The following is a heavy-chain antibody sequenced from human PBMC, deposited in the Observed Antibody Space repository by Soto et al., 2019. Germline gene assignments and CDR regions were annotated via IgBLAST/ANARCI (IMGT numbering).Heavy chain of an antibody. J-gene: IGHJ3*02. Sequence: QVQLVESGGGVVQPGRSLRLSCAASGFTFSSYGMHWVRQAPGKGLEWVAVIWYDGSNKYYADSVKGRFTISRDNSKNTLYLQMNSLRAEDTAVYYCARDGGQWLAYDAFDIWGQGTMVTDSS. CDR2: IWYDGSNK. CDR3: ARDGGQWLAYDAFDI. CDR1: GFTFSSYG. D-gene: IGHD6-19*01. V-gene: IGHV3-33*01.